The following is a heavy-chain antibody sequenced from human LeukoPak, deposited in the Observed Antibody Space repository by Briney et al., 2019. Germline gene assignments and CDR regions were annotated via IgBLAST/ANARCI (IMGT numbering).Heavy chain of an antibody. CDR3: ARDVHSSSWYENYYYGMDV. V-gene: IGHV3-23*01. Sequence: GGSLRLSCAASGFTFSSYAMSWVRQAPGKGLEWVSAISGSGGSTYYADSVKGRFTISRDNSKNTLYLQMNSLRADDTAVYYCARDVHSSSWYENYYYGMDVWGQGTTVTVSS. CDR1: GFTFSSYA. D-gene: IGHD6-13*01. J-gene: IGHJ6*02. CDR2: ISGSGGST.